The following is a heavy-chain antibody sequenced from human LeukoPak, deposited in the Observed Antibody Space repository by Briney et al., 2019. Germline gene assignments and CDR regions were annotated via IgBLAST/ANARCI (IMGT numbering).Heavy chain of an antibody. D-gene: IGHD3-9*01. J-gene: IGHJ4*02. Sequence: GGSLRLSCAVSGFSFSSYAMSWVRQAPGKGLEWVSGISGSGGSTYYADSVKGRFTISGDKSKNTVFLQMSSLRAEDSAVYYCAKGSRYFDWLANLDYWGQGTLVTVSS. V-gene: IGHV3-23*01. CDR2: ISGSGGST. CDR3: AKGSRYFDWLANLDY. CDR1: GFSFSSYA.